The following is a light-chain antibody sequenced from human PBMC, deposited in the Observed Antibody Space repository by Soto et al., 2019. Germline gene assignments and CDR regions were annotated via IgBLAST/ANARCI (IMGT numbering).Light chain of an antibody. Sequence: DIPMTQSPSTLSASVGDRVTITCRASQSISSWLAWYQQKPGKAPKLLIYDSSSLESGAPSRFSGSGSGTEFTLTISSLQPDDFATYYCQQYNSYSGTFGQGTKLEIK. CDR3: QQYNSYSGT. V-gene: IGKV1-5*01. CDR1: QSISSW. CDR2: DSS. J-gene: IGKJ2*02.